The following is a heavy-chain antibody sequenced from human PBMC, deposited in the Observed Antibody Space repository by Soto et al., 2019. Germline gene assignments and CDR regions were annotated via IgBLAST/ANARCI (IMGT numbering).Heavy chain of an antibody. CDR2: INAGNGNT. CDR1: GYTFTSYA. Sequence: QVQLVQSGAEEKKPGASVKVSCKASGYTFTSYAMHWVRQAPGQRLEWMGWINAGNGNTKYSQKFQGRVTITRDTSASTAYMELSSLRSEVTAVYYCARRIVVVTALDYWGQGTLVTVSS. J-gene: IGHJ4*02. CDR3: ARRIVVVTALDY. V-gene: IGHV1-3*05. D-gene: IGHD2-21*02.